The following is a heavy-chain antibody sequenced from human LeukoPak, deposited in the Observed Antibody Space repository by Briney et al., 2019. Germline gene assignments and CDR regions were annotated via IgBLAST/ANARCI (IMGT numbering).Heavy chain of an antibody. J-gene: IGHJ4*02. D-gene: IGHD1-26*01. CDR2: ISGSGGST. CDR1: GFTFSSYA. CDR3: AKRGAEVGATVAPGDY. Sequence: GGSLRLSCAASGFTFSSYAMSWVRQAPGKWLEWVSAISGSGGSTYYADSVKGRFTISGDNSKNTLYLQMNSLRAEDTAVYYCAKRGAEVGATVAPGDYWGQGTLVTVSS. V-gene: IGHV3-23*01.